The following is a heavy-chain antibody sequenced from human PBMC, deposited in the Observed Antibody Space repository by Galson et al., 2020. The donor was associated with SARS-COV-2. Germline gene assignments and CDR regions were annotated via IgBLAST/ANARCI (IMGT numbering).Heavy chain of an antibody. D-gene: IGHD5-18*01. J-gene: IGHJ2*01. V-gene: IGHV2-26*01. Sequence: SGPTLVKPTETLTLTCTVSGFSLSNARMGVSWIRQPPGKALEWLAHIFSNDEKSYSTSLKSRLTISKDTSKSQVVLTMTNMDPVDTATYYCARIRHRGYSYGYGGWYFDLWGRGTLVTVSS. CDR2: IFSNDEK. CDR3: ARIRHRGYSYGYGGWYFDL. CDR1: GFSLSNARMG.